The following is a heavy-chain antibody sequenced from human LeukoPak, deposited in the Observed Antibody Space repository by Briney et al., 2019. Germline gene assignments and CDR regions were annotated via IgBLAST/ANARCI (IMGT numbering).Heavy chain of an antibody. CDR1: GYSFTDYY. CDR3: ARGGYDLDY. D-gene: IGHD3-22*01. Sequence: VASLQVSCKASGYSFTDYYIHWVRQAPGQGLEWMGWINPFSGGIKYAQKFQGWVTMTRDTSISTAYMELSRLTSDDTAVYHCARGGYDLDYWGQGTLVTVSS. V-gene: IGHV1-2*04. J-gene: IGHJ4*02. CDR2: INPFSGGI.